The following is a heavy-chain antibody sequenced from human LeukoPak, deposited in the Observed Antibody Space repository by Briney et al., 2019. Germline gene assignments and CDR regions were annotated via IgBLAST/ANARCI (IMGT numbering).Heavy chain of an antibody. V-gene: IGHV1-46*01. CDR2: INPCCGST. CDR3: ARGLLWFGELSDTLGSDAFDI. D-gene: IGHD3-10*01. J-gene: IGHJ3*02. Sequence: ASVNVSCKASGYTFTNYYIHWVRQAPGQGLECRGIINPCCGSTIYAQNFQDRDTMTTDTSTSTAYMELRSLRSDDTAVYYCARGLLWFGELSDTLGSDAFDIWGPGTMVTVSS. CDR1: GYTFTNYY.